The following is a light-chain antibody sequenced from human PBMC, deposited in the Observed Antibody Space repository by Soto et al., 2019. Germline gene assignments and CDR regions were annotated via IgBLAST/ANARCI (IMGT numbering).Light chain of an antibody. CDR1: QSITIW. V-gene: IGKV1-5*01. CDR2: DAS. Sequence: DIQMTQSPSTLSASVGDIVTISCRASQSITIWLAWYQQKPGKAPKLLIFDASSLESGVPSRFSGSGSGTEFTLTISRLQPDDFATYYCQQYNSYSWTFGQGTKVEIK. CDR3: QQYNSYSWT. J-gene: IGKJ1*01.